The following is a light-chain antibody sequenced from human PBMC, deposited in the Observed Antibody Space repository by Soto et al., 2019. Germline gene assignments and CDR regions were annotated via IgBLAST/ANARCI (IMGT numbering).Light chain of an antibody. J-gene: IGKJ2*01. V-gene: IGKV3-15*01. CDR1: QSVSSN. CDR3: QQYNNWPPKYT. CDR2: GAS. Sequence: EIGMTQSPATLSVSPGERATLSCRASQSVSSNLAWYQQKPGQAPRLLIYGASPRATGIPARFSGSGSGTEFTLTLSSLQSEDFAVYYCQQYNNWPPKYTFGQGTKLEIK.